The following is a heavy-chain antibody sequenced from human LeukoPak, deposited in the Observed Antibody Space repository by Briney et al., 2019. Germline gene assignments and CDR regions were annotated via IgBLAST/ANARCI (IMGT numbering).Heavy chain of an antibody. CDR1: GGSLSSGSYY. D-gene: IGHD2-8*01. CDR2: IYTSGST. V-gene: IGHV4-61*02. J-gene: IGHJ5*02. CDR3: ARDRGLKGWFDP. Sequence: PSETLSLTCTVSGGSLSSGSYYWRWIRQPAGKGLEWIGRIYTSGSTNYNPSLKRRVTMSVDTSQNQFSLKLSSVTAADTAVYYCARDRGLKGWFDPWGQGTLVTVSS.